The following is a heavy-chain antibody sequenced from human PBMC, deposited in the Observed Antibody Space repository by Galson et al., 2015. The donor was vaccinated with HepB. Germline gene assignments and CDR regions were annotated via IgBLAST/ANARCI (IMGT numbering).Heavy chain of an antibody. CDR3: ARGGASWYFDF. V-gene: IGHV1-2*06. J-gene: IGHJ4*02. CDR1: GYSFTDFF. Sequence: SVKVSCKASGYSFTDFFVFGVRQAPGQGLEWMGRINPNSGGTKYAQDFQGRITMTRDTSTNTAYMELSSLRSDDTAIHYCARGGASWYFDFWGQGTLVTVSS. CDR2: INPNSGGT.